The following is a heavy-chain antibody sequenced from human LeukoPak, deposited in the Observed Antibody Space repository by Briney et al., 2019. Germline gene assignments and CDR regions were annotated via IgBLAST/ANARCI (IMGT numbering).Heavy chain of an antibody. J-gene: IGHJ6*03. CDR1: GYTFTGYY. V-gene: IGHV1-2*02. D-gene: IGHD4-11*01. CDR3: ASDLMDYSNPMDV. CDR2: INPNSGGT. Sequence: ASVKVSCKASGYTFTGYYMHWVRQAPGQGLEWMGWINPNSGGTNYAQKFQGRVTMTRDTSISTACMELSRLRSDDTAVYYCASDLMDYSNPMDVWGKGTTVTVSS.